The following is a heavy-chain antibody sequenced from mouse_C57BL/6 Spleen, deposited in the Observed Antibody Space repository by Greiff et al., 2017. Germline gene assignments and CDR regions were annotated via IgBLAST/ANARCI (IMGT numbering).Heavy chain of an antibody. Sequence: VQLQESGAELVKPGASVKLSCKASGYTFTEYTIHWVKQRSGQGLEWIGWFYPGSGSITYNEKFKDKATLTADKSSSTVYMALSRLTSEDSAVYCGARHEARYDYDVWFAYWGQGTLVTVSA. CDR3: ARHEARYDYDVWFAY. J-gene: IGHJ3*01. CDR2: FYPGSGSI. D-gene: IGHD2-4*01. CDR1: GYTFTEYT. V-gene: IGHV1-62-2*01.